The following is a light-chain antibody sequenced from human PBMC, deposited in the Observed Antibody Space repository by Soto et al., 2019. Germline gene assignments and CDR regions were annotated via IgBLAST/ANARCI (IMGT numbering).Light chain of an antibody. J-gene: IGLJ2*01. V-gene: IGLV6-57*01. CDR1: SGSIASNY. CDR3: QSYNSSNQV. Sequence: NFMLTQPHSVSESPGKTVTISCTRSSGSIASNYVQWYQQRPGSSPTTVIYEDNQRPSGVPDRFSGSIDSSSNSASLTISXXXXXXEADYYCQSYNSSNQVFRGGTKL. CDR2: EDN.